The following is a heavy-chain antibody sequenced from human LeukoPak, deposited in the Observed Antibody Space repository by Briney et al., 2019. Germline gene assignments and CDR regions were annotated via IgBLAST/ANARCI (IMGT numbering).Heavy chain of an antibody. D-gene: IGHD3-10*01. CDR3: ARESSYYGSGSYIGY. V-gene: IGHV4-59*01. CDR2: IYTSGST. CDR1: GGSLSSYY. J-gene: IGHJ4*02. Sequence: PETLSLTCTVSGGSLSSYYCSWIRQSPGKGLEWIGYIYTSGSTHYNPSLKSRVTISVDTSKNQFSLKLSSVTAADTAVYYCARESSYYGSGSYIGYWGQTTLVTVSS.